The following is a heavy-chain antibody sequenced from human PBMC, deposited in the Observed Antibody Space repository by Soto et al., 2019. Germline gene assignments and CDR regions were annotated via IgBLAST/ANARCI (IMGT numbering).Heavy chain of an antibody. D-gene: IGHD3-16*01. Sequence: EVQLLESGGGLVKSGGSLRLSCVASGFTFSKYAMTWVRQAPGKGLEWVSSISSNGITTDYADSVKGRFTISRDNSRNTLSLQMDSLRGDDAALYYCAKDKYTDSVRRVWFFDFWGRGTLVTVSS. CDR3: AKDKYTDSVRRVWFFDF. CDR2: ISSNGITT. CDR1: GFTFSKYA. V-gene: IGHV3-23*01. J-gene: IGHJ2*01.